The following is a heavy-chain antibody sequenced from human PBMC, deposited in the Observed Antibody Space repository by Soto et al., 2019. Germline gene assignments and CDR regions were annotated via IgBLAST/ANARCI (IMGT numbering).Heavy chain of an antibody. Sequence: PGRSMRLSCAASGFTFISYALSWVRQAPGKGLEWVSGISASGLSTYYPDSVKGRFTISRDNSKNTLYLQMNNLRAEDTAVYYCADGGEWSFNFEYWGLGTLVTVSS. CDR1: GFTFISYA. CDR2: ISASGLST. J-gene: IGHJ4*02. CDR3: ADGGEWSFNFEY. V-gene: IGHV3-23*01. D-gene: IGHD3-16*02.